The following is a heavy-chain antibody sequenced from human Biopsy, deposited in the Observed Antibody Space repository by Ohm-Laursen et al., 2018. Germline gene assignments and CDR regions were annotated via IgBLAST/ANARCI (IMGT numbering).Heavy chain of an antibody. V-gene: IGHV4-34*01. CDR1: GESFNGYY. J-gene: IGHJ6*02. CDR2: INHSGRT. CDR3: VRGVDYYDPYRYYALDV. Sequence: TLSLTWVVYGESFNGYYWSWIRQTPGRGLEWIGEINHSGRTNYNPSLKSRVTISVDTSKNQFSLKVRSVTAADTAVYYCVRGVDYYDPYRYYALDVWGQGTTVTVSS. D-gene: IGHD3-22*01.